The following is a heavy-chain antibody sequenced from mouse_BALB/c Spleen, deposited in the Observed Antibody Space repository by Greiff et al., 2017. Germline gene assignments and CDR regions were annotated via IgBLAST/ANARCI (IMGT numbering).Heavy chain of an antibody. D-gene: IGHD2-10*01. J-gene: IGHJ4*01. CDR2: ISDGGSYT. CDR1: GFTFSDYY. Sequence: EVMLVESGGGLVKPGGSLKLSCAASGFTFSDYYMYWVRQTPEKRLEWVATISDGGSYTYYPDSVKGRFTISRDNAKNNLYLQMSSLKSEDTAMYYCARDPFYGNHGGDYWGQGTSVTVSS. CDR3: ARDPFYGNHGGDY. V-gene: IGHV5-4*02.